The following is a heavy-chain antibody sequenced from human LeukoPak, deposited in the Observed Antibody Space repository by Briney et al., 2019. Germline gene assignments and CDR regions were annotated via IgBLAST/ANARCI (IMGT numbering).Heavy chain of an antibody. D-gene: IGHD6-19*01. V-gene: IGHV3-9*01. CDR1: GFTFDDYA. CDR3: AKDTVAGTFNPLFDY. J-gene: IGHJ4*02. CDR2: ISWNSGSI. Sequence: PVRSLRLSCAASGFTFDDYAMHWVRQAPGKGLEWVSGISWNSGSIGYADSVKGRFTISRDNAKNSLYLQMNSLRAEDTALYYCAKDTVAGTFNPLFDYWGQGTLVTVSS.